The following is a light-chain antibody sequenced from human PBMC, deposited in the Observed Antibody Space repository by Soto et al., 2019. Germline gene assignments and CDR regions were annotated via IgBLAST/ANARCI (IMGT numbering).Light chain of an antibody. V-gene: IGKV3-20*01. CDR1: QGVYSSY. CDR2: DAS. CDR3: QQYGSSRGA. Sequence: EIMLTQSPGTLSLSPEERATLSCRASQGVYSSYLAWYQQRPGQAPRLLFYDASIRATGIPDRFSGSGSGTDFTLTISRLEPEDFAVYYCQQYGSSRGAFGQGTKVDI. J-gene: IGKJ1*01.